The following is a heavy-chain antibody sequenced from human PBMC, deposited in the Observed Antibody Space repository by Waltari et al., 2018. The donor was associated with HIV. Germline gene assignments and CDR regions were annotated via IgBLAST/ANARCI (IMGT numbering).Heavy chain of an antibody. CDR1: GGSISPYNS. J-gene: IGHJ5*02. CDR2: IYHPGST. CDR3: VRVVSDGNGSSWLDP. D-gene: IGHD2-21*01. V-gene: IGHV4-4*02. Sequence: QVQLQESGPGQVEPSGTLSLTCVVSGGSISPYNSWTWVRQPPGKGLEWTGEIYHPGSTNYNKSLKSRVTISVDKSKNQFSLELRSVTAADTAVYYCVRVVSDGNGSSWLDPWGQGTLVTVSS.